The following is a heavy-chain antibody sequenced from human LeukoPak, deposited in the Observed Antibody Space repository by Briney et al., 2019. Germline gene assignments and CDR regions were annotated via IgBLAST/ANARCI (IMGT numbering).Heavy chain of an antibody. J-gene: IGHJ6*02. CDR1: GFTFSSYA. Sequence: GGSLRLSCAASGFTFSSYAMHWVRQAPGKGLEWVAVIWYDGNNKYYADSVKGRFTISRDNSKNTVYLQMNSLRAEDTAVYYCARDGGELTAQNYYYYGMDVWGQGTTVTVSS. CDR3: ARDGGELTAQNYYYYGMDV. CDR2: IWYDGNNK. V-gene: IGHV3-33*01. D-gene: IGHD1-26*01.